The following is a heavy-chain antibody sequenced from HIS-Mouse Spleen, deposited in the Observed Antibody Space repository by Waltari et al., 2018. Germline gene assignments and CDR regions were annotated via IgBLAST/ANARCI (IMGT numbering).Heavy chain of an antibody. D-gene: IGHD6-13*01. V-gene: IGHV4-39*07. CDR2: IYYSGST. CDR3: AREIPYSSSWYDWYFDL. CDR1: GGPNSSSSYY. J-gene: IGHJ2*01. Sequence: QLQLQESGPGLVKPSETLSLTCTVSGGPNSSSSYYWGWIRQPPGKGLEWIGSIYYSGSTYYNPSLKSRVTISVDTSKNQFSLKLSSVTAADTAVYYCAREIPYSSSWYDWYFDLWDRGTLVTVSS.